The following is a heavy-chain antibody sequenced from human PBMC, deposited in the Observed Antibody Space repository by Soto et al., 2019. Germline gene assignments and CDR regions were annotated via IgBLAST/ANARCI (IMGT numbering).Heavy chain of an antibody. CDR2: INVGNGNT. CDR1: GYTYISYS. V-gene: IGHV1-3*01. Sequence: ASVKVSCKASGYTYISYSMHWVRQAPGQRLEWMGWINVGNGNTKYSQNFQGRVTINQDTSASTAYVELSSLTSEDTAVYYCAREKWGSGSRWLDPWGQGTLVTVSS. J-gene: IGHJ5*02. CDR3: AREKWGSGSRWLDP. D-gene: IGHD6-19*01.